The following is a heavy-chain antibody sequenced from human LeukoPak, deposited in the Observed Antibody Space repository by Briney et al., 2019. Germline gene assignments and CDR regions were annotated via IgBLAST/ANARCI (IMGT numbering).Heavy chain of an antibody. CDR2: INPSGGST. J-gene: IGHJ6*03. V-gene: IGHV1-46*01. Sequence: ASVKVSCKASGYTFTSYYMHWVRQAPGQGLEWMGIINPSGGSTSYAQKFQGRVTMTRDMSTSTVYMELSSLRSEDTAVYYCARSRSYCSSTSCYKDYYYYMDVWGKGTTVTVSS. D-gene: IGHD2-2*02. CDR1: GYTFTSYY. CDR3: ARSRSYCSSTSCYKDYYYYMDV.